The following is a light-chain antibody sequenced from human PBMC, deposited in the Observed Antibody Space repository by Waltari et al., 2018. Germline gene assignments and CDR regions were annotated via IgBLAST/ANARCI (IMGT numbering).Light chain of an antibody. J-gene: IGKJ1*01. CDR3: QQYNTYWT. CDR2: KAS. V-gene: IGKV1-5*03. Sequence: DIQMTQSPSTLSASVGDRVTIPCRASQSVDSWLAWYQQTPRKAPRLLIQKASNLESGVPSRFSGSGSGTEFNLTITGLQPDDIATYYCQQYNTYWTFGQGTKVDIK. CDR1: QSVDSW.